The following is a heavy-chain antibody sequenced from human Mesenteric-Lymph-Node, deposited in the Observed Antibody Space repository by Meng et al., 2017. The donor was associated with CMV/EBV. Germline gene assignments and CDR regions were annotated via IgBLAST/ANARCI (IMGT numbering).Heavy chain of an antibody. CDR1: GGPFSGYH. D-gene: IGHD3-3*01. V-gene: IGHV4-34*01. Sequence: SKTLSLTCAVYGGPFSGYHWAWVRQPPGKGLEWIGEIDHNGLTTSNPSLKSRVTISPDMSKNQFSLDLTSVTAADTGVYYCARGRGGLFEFRSGYLPADFWGQGTLVTVSS. CDR3: ARGRGGLFEFRSGYLPADF. CDR2: IDHNGLT. J-gene: IGHJ4*02.